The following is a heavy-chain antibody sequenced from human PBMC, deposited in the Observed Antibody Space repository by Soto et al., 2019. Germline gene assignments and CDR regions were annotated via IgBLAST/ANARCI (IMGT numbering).Heavy chain of an antibody. CDR2: IYPGDSDT. J-gene: IGHJ6*03. CDR1: GYSFTSYW. V-gene: IGHV5-51*01. Sequence: GESLKISCKGSGYSFTSYWIGWVRQMPGKGLEWMGIIYPGDSDTRYSPSFQGQVTISADKSISTAYLQWSSLKASDTAMYYCARLEGGYCSSTSCQDYYYYYMDVWGKGTTVTVSS. D-gene: IGHD2-2*01. CDR3: ARLEGGYCSSTSCQDYYYYYMDV.